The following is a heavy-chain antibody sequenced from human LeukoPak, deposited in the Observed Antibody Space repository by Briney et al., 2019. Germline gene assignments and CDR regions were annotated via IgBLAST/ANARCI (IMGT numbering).Heavy chain of an antibody. Sequence: ASVKVSCKTSGYSFTTYSISWVRQAPGQGLEWMGRVSTYNGNTKSAQKFQGRVTMTTDTSTSTVYMELASLSSDDTASYYCARDRCSGGNCAFDSWGQGTLVTVSS. CDR2: VSTYNGNT. CDR3: ARDRCSGGNCAFDS. J-gene: IGHJ4*02. V-gene: IGHV1-18*01. D-gene: IGHD2-15*01. CDR1: GYSFTTYS.